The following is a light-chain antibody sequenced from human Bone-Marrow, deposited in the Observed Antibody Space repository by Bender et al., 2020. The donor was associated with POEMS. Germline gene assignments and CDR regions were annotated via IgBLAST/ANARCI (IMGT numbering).Light chain of an antibody. Sequence: QSALTQPASVSGSPGQSITISCSGTSSDVGGYNYVSWYQQHPGKAPKLMIYEVNNRPSGVSHRFAGSESGNTASLTISGLQAEDEADYYCSSYTTFTTLVFGGGTKLTVL. CDR1: SSDVGGYNY. CDR3: SSYTTFTTLV. V-gene: IGLV2-14*01. CDR2: EVN. J-gene: IGLJ2*01.